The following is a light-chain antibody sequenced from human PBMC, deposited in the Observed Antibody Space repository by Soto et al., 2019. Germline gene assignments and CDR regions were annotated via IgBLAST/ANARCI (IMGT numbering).Light chain of an antibody. CDR2: GAS. CDR1: QSVSSSY. J-gene: IGKJ1*01. Sequence: EIVLTQSPGTLSLSPGERATLSCRASQSVSSSYLAWYQRKPGQAPRLLIYGASSRATGIPDRFSGSGSGTDFTLSISRLEPEDFAVYYCQQYGSSPVTFGQGTKVEIK. CDR3: QQYGSSPVT. V-gene: IGKV3-20*01.